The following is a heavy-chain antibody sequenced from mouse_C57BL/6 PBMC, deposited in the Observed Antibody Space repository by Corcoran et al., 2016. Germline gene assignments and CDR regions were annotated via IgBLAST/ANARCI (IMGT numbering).Heavy chain of an antibody. D-gene: IGHD3-2*02. J-gene: IGHJ4*01. V-gene: IGHV1-81*01. CDR2: IYPRSGNT. CDR3: ARPLRPYYCAMDY. Sequence: QVQLQQSGAELARPGASVKLSCKASGYTFTSYGISWVKQRTGQGLEWIGEIYPRSGNTYYNEKFKGKATLTADKSASTAYMELRSLTSEDSAVYFCARPLRPYYCAMDYGGQRTSVTVSS. CDR1: GYTFTSYG.